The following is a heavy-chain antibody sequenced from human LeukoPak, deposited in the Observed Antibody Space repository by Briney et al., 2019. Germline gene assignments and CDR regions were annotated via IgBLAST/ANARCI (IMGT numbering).Heavy chain of an antibody. CDR3: ASTRRLVWFGELQDYFDY. CDR1: GFTFSSYW. D-gene: IGHD3-10*01. Sequence: GGSLRLSCAASGFTFSSYWMSWVRQAPGKGLEWVANIKQDGSEKYYVDSVKGRFTISRDNAKNSLYLQMNSLRAEDTAVYYRASTRRLVWFGELQDYFDYWGQGTLVTVSS. CDR2: IKQDGSEK. V-gene: IGHV3-7*01. J-gene: IGHJ4*02.